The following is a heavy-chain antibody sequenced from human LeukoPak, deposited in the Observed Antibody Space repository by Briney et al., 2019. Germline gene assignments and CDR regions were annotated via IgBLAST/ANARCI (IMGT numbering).Heavy chain of an antibody. J-gene: IGHJ3*02. CDR3: ARDKDSIGWWDDAFGI. CDR2: IIPILGIA. CDR1: QGLFSSYA. D-gene: IGHD6-19*01. V-gene: IGHV1-69*04. Sequence: SVKVSCKASQGLFSSYAISWVLQAPGQGLEWMGRIIPILGIANYAQKFQGRVTITADKSTSTAYMELSSLRSEDTAVYYCARDKDSIGWWDDAFGIWGQGTMVTVSS.